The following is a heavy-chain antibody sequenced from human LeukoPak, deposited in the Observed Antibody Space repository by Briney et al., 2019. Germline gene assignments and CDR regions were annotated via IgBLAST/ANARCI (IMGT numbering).Heavy chain of an antibody. Sequence: SETLSLTCSVSGGSISSGSYSWGWIRQPPGKGLEWIGSIYYSGSTYYNPSLKGRVTISVDTSKNQFSLNLSSVTAADTAVYHCARHVYYVSIGYYSSYWGQGTLVTVSS. CDR1: GGSISSGSYS. CDR3: ARHVYYVSIGYYSSY. D-gene: IGHD3-22*01. CDR2: IYYSGST. V-gene: IGHV4-39*01. J-gene: IGHJ4*02.